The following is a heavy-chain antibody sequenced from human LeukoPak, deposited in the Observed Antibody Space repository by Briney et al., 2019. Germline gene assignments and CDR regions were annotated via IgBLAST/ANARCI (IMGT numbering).Heavy chain of an antibody. Sequence: GGSLRLSCAASGFTFSDYYMSWIRQAPGKGLEWVSYISSSGSTLYYADSVKGRFTISRDNAKNSLYLQMNSLRAEDTAVYYCAKNVREADWYYYYMDVWGKGTTVTVSS. CDR1: GFTFSDYY. V-gene: IGHV3-11*01. D-gene: IGHD3-9*01. CDR2: ISSSGSTL. J-gene: IGHJ6*03. CDR3: AKNVREADWYYYYMDV.